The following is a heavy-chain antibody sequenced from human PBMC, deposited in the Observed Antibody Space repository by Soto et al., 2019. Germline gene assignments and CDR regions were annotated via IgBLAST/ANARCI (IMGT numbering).Heavy chain of an antibody. CDR1: GGSISRNSYY. CDR2: IYYSGST. D-gene: IGHD1-1*01. Sequence: QMQLQESGPGLVKPSETLSLTCTVSGGSISRNSYYWGWIRQPPGKGLEWIGSIYYSGSTYYNPSLMSQVTISVDTSKNQFSLKLSSVTAADTAVYYCARHDWNGVDYWGQGTLVTVSS. CDR3: ARHDWNGVDY. J-gene: IGHJ4*02. V-gene: IGHV4-39*01.